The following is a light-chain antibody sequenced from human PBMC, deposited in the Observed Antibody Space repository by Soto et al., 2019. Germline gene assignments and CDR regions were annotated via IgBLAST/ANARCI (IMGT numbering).Light chain of an antibody. Sequence: QSALTQPASVSGSPGQSITISCTGTSSDIGGYNYVSWYQQYPGKAPKLMIFGVSDRPSGVSNRFSGSKSGTTASLTISGLQAEDESDYYCSSYKTSSTVVVFGGVTKLTFL. V-gene: IGLV2-14*01. J-gene: IGLJ2*01. CDR1: SSDIGGYNY. CDR2: GVS. CDR3: SSYKTSSTVVV.